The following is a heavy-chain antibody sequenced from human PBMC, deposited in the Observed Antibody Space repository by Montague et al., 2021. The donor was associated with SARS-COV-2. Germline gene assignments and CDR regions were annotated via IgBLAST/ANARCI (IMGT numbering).Heavy chain of an antibody. CDR3: AKCTPEAAPEN. Sequence: YLRLSCSASGFTVRSYAMSWVRQAPGKGLEWVSLIYSGGITTYHADSVKGRFTISRDNSKNTLYLQMDSLRVEDTAVYYCAKCTPEAAPENWGQGTLVTVSS. V-gene: IGHV3-23*03. D-gene: IGHD2-15*01. CDR2: IYSGGITT. CDR1: GFTVRSYA. J-gene: IGHJ4*02.